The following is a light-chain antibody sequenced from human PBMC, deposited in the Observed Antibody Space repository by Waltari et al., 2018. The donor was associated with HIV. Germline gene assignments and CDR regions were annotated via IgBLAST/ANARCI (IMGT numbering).Light chain of an antibody. CDR1: SSDVGGYNF. V-gene: IGLV2-14*01. J-gene: IGLJ3*02. CDR3: SSHTTRTTRGVV. CDR2: EVI. Sequence: QSALTQPASVSGSPGQSITISCTGTSSDVGGYNFVSWYQQHPGKAPKLMIFEVINRPSGISNRFSGSKSGNTASLTISGLQAEDEADYYCSSHTTRTTRGVVFGGGTKLTVL.